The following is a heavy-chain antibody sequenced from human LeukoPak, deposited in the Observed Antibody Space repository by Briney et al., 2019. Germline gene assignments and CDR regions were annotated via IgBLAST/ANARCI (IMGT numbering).Heavy chain of an antibody. Sequence: GGSLRLSCAASGFTFSSYSMNWVRQAPGKGLEWVSCISSSSGYINYADSVKGRFTISRDNAKNSLYLQMNSLRVKDTAVYYCARDAHDSSGYYAYYFDYWGQGTLVTVSS. D-gene: IGHD3-22*01. J-gene: IGHJ4*02. CDR1: GFTFSSYS. CDR2: ISSSSGYI. V-gene: IGHV3-21*01. CDR3: ARDAHDSSGYYAYYFDY.